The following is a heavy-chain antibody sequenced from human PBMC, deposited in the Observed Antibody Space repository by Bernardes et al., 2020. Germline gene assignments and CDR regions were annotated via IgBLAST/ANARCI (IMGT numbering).Heavy chain of an antibody. CDR1: GFTFSSYG. V-gene: IGHV3-30*18. CDR3: AKGYDSSGADP. CDR2: ISYDGSNK. J-gene: IGHJ5*02. Sequence: GGSLRLSCAASGFTFSSYGMHWVRQAPGKGLEWVAVISYDGSNKYYADSVKGRFTISRDNSKNTLYLQMNSLRAEDTAVYYCAKGYDSSGADPWGQGTLVTVSS. D-gene: IGHD3-22*01.